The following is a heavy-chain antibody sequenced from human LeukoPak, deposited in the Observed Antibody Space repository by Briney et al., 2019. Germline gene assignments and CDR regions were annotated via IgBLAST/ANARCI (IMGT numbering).Heavy chain of an antibody. CDR2: VYPADSDT. V-gene: IGHV5-51*01. J-gene: IGHJ4*02. CDR3: ARRNFDPSGSASLDY. D-gene: IGHD3-22*01. CDR1: GYSFTNYW. Sequence: PGESLKISCKGSGYSFTNYWIAWVRQMPGKGLEWMGVVYPADSDTRYSPSFQGQVSISADKSMNTAYLQWNVLKASDTAMYYCARRNFDPSGSASLDYWGQGTLVTVSS.